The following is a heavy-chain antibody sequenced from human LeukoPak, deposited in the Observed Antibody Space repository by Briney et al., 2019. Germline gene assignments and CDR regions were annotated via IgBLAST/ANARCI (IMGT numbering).Heavy chain of an antibody. CDR2: ISDNGNVK. V-gene: IGHV3-33*05. J-gene: IGHJ5*02. Sequence: GGSLRLSCSASGFTFRSYGMHWVRQAPGKGLEWVAVISDNGNVKYYGDSVKGRFTISRDNAKNSLYLQMNSLSPEDTAVYYCASSEMSTITFPDLWGQGTPVTVSS. CDR1: GFTFRSYG. D-gene: IGHD5-24*01. CDR3: ASSEMSTITFPDL.